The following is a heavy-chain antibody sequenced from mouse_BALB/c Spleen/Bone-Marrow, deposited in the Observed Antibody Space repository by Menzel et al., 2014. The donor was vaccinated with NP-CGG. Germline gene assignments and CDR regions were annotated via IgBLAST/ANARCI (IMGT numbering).Heavy chain of an antibody. D-gene: IGHD1-1*01. V-gene: IGHV14-3*02. CDR3: ASYYYGSSLFAY. Sequence: EVQRVESGAELVKPGASVKLSCTASIFNIKDTYMHWVKQRPEQGLEWIGRIDPANGNTKYDPKFQGKATITADTSSNXAYLQLSSLTSEDTAVYYCASYYYGSSLFAYWGQGTLVTVSA. J-gene: IGHJ3*01. CDR2: IDPANGNT. CDR1: IFNIKDTY.